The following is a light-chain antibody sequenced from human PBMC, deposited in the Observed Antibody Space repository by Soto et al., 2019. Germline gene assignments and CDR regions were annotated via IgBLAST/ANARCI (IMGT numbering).Light chain of an antibody. V-gene: IGKV3D-15*01. J-gene: IGKJ5*01. CDR1: QSIRTD. Sequence: DIVMTQSPASLSVSPGDRATLSCRASQSIRTDLAWYQQKPGQAPRLLIYDASTRPTGVPARFSGSGSGTEFTPTISSMQSEDYAVYYCQQYHNWPPITFGQGTRLEIK. CDR3: QQYHNWPPIT. CDR2: DAS.